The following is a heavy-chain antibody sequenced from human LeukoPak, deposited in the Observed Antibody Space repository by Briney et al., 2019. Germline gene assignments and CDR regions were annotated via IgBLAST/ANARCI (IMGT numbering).Heavy chain of an antibody. D-gene: IGHD1-7*01. J-gene: IGHJ4*02. CDR2: INTDGRST. V-gene: IGHV3-74*01. CDR1: GFTFSGNW. Sequence: TGGSLRLSCAASGFTFSGNWMHWVRQRPGKGLVWISRINTDGRSTWYADFVKGRFTISRDNANNTLYLQMNRLRAEDTAVYYCARDTKTTLDYWGQGTLVTVSS. CDR3: ARDTKTTLDY.